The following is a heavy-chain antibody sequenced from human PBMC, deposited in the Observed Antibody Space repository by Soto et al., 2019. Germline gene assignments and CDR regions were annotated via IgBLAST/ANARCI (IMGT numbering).Heavy chain of an antibody. J-gene: IGHJ6*02. CDR1: GGTFSSYA. CDR2: INPNSGST. CDR3: AREARSYGYSDYYYGMDV. D-gene: IGHD5-18*01. Sequence: ASVKVSCKASGGTFSSYAISWVRQAPGQGLEWMGWINPNSGSTNYAQKFQGRVTMTRDTSISTAYMELSRLRSDGTAVYYCAREARSYGYSDYYYGMDVWGQGTTVTVSS. V-gene: IGHV1-2*02.